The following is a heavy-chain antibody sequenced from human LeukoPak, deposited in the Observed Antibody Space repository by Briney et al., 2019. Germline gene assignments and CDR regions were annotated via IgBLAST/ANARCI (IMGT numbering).Heavy chain of an antibody. J-gene: IGHJ4*02. Sequence: ASVKVSCKASGYTFTSYYMHWVRQAPGQGLEWMGIINPSGGSTSYARKFQGRVTITADKSTSTAYMELRSLRSDDTAVYYCARRPMTRSGSFDYWGQGTLVTVSS. D-gene: IGHD5-12*01. CDR2: INPSGGST. CDR1: GYTFTSYY. CDR3: ARRPMTRSGSFDY. V-gene: IGHV1-46*01.